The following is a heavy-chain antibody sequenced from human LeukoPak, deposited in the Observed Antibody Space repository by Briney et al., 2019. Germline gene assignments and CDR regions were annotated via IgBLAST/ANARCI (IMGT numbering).Heavy chain of an antibody. V-gene: IGHV3-7*01. CDR1: GITFSRYW. CDR3: ATTFPYCSDGTCAL. CDR2: INQDGNRE. D-gene: IGHD2-15*01. Sequence: GGSLRLSCTVSGITFSRYWMSWVRQAPGKGLEWVANINQDGNRENYVDSVKGRFSISRDNAKNSLFLQMHSLRAEDTAVYYCATTFPYCSDGTCALGGQGTLVTVSS. J-gene: IGHJ4*02.